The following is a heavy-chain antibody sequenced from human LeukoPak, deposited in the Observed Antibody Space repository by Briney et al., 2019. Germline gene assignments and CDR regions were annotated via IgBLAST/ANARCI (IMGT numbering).Heavy chain of an antibody. D-gene: IGHD3-3*01. V-gene: IGHV1-69*06. CDR1: GGTFSSYA. CDR3: ARPDRTIFGVAAFDI. Sequence: SVKVSCKASGGTFSSYAISWVRQAPGQGLEWMGGIIPIFGTANYAQKFQGRVTITADKSTSTAYMELSSMRSEDTAVYYCARPDRTIFGVAAFDIWGQGTMVTVSS. J-gene: IGHJ3*02. CDR2: IIPIFGTA.